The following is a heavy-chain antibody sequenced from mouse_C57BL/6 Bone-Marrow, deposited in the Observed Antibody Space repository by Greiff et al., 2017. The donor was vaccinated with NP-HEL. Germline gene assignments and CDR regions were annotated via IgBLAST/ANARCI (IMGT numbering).Heavy chain of an antibody. CDR3: ARRGNYGSSAWFAY. V-gene: IGHV1-81*01. J-gene: IGHJ3*01. D-gene: IGHD1-1*01. CDR2: IYPRSGNT. Sequence: VQRVESGAELARPGASVKLSCKASGYTFTSYGISWVKQRTGQGLEWIGEIYPRSGNTYYNEKFKGKATLTADKSSSTAYMELRSLTSEDSAVYFCARRGNYGSSAWFAYWGQGTLVTVSA. CDR1: GYTFTSYG.